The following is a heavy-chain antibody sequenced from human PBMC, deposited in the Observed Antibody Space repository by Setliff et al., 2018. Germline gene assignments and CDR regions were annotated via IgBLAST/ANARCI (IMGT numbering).Heavy chain of an antibody. CDR1: GYTFSNFG. V-gene: IGHV1-18*01. CDR3: VRDRHSFDY. Sequence: ASVKVSCKASGYTFSNFGFSWVRQAPGQGLEWMGWISAYNGNTNYAQRLRGRVTMTTDTSTNTAYIELRSLTSDDTAIYYCVRDRHSFDYWGQGALVTVSS. J-gene: IGHJ4*02. CDR2: ISAYNGNT.